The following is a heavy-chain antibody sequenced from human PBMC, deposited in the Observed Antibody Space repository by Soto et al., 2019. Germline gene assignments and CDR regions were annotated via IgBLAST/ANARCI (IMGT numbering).Heavy chain of an antibody. D-gene: IGHD3-10*01. CDR3: RGFAPCDY. CDR2: VSPNGGST. J-gene: IGHJ4*02. V-gene: IGHV1-46*01. Sequence: ASVKVSCKGSGYTFSNFYIRWVRQAPGQGLEWMGIVSPNGGSTNYAQNFKGRITISRDTSTSTVYMDLSSLRSEDTAVYYDRGFAPCDYWGQGTLVTVSS. CDR1: GYTFSNFY.